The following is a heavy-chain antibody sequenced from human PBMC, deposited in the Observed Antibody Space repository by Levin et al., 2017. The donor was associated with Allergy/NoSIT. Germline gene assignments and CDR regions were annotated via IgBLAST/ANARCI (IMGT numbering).Heavy chain of an antibody. CDR1: GGSFSGYY. Sequence: SETLSLTCAVYGGSFSGYYWSWIRQPPGKGLEWIGEINHSGSTNYNPSLKSRVTISVDTSKNQFSLKLSSVTAADTAVYYCARVRDSSSWTKPKKYFDYWGQGTLVTVSS. V-gene: IGHV4-34*01. J-gene: IGHJ4*02. CDR3: ARVRDSSSWTKPKKYFDY. CDR2: INHSGST. D-gene: IGHD6-13*01.